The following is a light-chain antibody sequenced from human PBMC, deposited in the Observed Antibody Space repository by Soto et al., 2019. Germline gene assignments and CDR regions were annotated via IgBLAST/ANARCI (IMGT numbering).Light chain of an antibody. Sequence: QSALTQPASVSGSPGQSITISCTGTSSDVGSYNLVSWYQQHPGKTPKLMIYDGTKRPSVVSNRFSGSKSGNTASLTIAGLPAEDEDYYYCSSYAGSSTFVIFGGGTKLTVL. V-gene: IGLV2-23*03. CDR1: SSDVGSYNL. CDR2: DGT. J-gene: IGLJ2*01. CDR3: SSYAGSSTFVI.